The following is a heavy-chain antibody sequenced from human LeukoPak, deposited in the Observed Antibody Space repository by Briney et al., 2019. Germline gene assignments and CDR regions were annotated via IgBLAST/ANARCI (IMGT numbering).Heavy chain of an antibody. Sequence: ASVKVSCKASGGTFSSYAISWVRQAPGQGLEWMGGIIPIFGTANYAQKFQGRVTITADESTSTAYMELSSLRSEDTAVYYCARVGMVRGVMSYYFDYWGQGTLVTVSS. CDR3: ARVGMVRGVMSYYFDY. V-gene: IGHV1-69*13. D-gene: IGHD3-10*01. CDR1: GGTFSSYA. CDR2: IIPIFGTA. J-gene: IGHJ4*02.